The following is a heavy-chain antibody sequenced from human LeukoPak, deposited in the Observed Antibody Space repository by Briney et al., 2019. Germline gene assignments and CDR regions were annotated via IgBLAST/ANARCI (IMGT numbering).Heavy chain of an antibody. CDR2: IYHSGST. CDR3: ARLKGAVAAYYYYYYYMDV. J-gene: IGHJ6*03. V-gene: IGHV4-38-2*02. D-gene: IGHD6-19*01. Sequence: SETLSLTCTVSGYSISSGYYWGWIRQPPGKGLEWIGSIYHSGSTYYNPSLKSRVTISVDTSKNQFSLKLSSVTAADTAVYYCARLKGAVAAYYYYYYYMDVWGKGTTVTISS. CDR1: GYSISSGYY.